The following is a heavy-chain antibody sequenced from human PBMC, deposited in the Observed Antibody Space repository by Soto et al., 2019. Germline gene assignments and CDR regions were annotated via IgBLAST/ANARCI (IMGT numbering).Heavy chain of an antibody. CDR2: INAGNGNT. J-gene: IGHJ4*02. V-gene: IGHV1-3*01. Sequence: QVQLVQSGAEVKKPGASVKVSCKASGYTFTSYAIHWVRQAPGQRLEWMGWINAGNGNTKYSQKFQGRVTITRDTSASTAYMELSSLRSKDTAVYYCARVVGIAVDDYWGQGTLVTVSS. CDR1: GYTFTSYA. D-gene: IGHD6-19*01. CDR3: ARVVGIAVDDY.